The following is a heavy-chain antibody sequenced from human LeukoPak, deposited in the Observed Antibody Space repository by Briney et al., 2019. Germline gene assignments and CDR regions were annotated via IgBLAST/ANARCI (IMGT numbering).Heavy chain of an antibody. CDR2: ISSSGGST. Sequence: GGSLRLSCAASGFTFSGYAMSWVRQAPGKGLEWVSAISSSGGSTYYADSVKGRFTISRDNSKNTLYLQMNSLRAEDTAVYYCAKAGYCSSTSCYRDHGMDVWGQGTTVTVFS. J-gene: IGHJ6*02. D-gene: IGHD2-2*02. CDR1: GFTFSGYA. V-gene: IGHV3-23*01. CDR3: AKAGYCSSTSCYRDHGMDV.